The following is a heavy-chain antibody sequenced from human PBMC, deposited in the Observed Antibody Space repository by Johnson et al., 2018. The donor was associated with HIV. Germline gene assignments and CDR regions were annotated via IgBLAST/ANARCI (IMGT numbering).Heavy chain of an antibody. Sequence: VQLVESGGGVVQPGRSLRLSCAASGFTFSSYWMSWVRQAPGKGLEWVANIKQDGSEKYYVDSVKGRFNISRDNAKNSLYLQMNSLRAEDTAVYYCARVGPGGGATIPPSAFDIWGQGTMVTVSS. V-gene: IGHV3-7*05. CDR1: GFTFSSYW. CDR3: ARVGPGGGATIPPSAFDI. J-gene: IGHJ3*02. CDR2: IKQDGSEK. D-gene: IGHD1-26*01.